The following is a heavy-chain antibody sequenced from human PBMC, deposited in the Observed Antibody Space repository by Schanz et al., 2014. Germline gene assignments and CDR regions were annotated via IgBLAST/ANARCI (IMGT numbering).Heavy chain of an antibody. CDR3: TRGGYSYALSAFDI. CDR2: ISAYNGDT. CDR1: GYTFTDYG. J-gene: IGHJ3*02. D-gene: IGHD5-18*01. Sequence: QVQLVQSGAEVKKPGASVKVSCKASGYTFTDYGVIWVRQAPGQGLEWMGWISAYNGDTNYALKLQGRVTMTTDTSTGTAYMELRSLRSDDTALYYCTRGGYSYALSAFDIWGQGTMVTVSS. V-gene: IGHV1-18*01.